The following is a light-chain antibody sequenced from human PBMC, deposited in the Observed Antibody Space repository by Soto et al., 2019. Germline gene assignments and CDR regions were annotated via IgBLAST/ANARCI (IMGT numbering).Light chain of an antibody. CDR1: SGSVASNH. V-gene: IGLV6-57*04. CDR2: ESN. CDR3: QSYDSNNVV. Sequence: NFMLTQPHSVSESPGKTVTISCTRSSGSVASNHVQWYQQRPGSAPTTLIYESNQRPSGVPDRFSGSVDSSSNSASLTISGLKTEDEADYYCQSYDSNNVVFGGGTKLTVL. J-gene: IGLJ3*02.